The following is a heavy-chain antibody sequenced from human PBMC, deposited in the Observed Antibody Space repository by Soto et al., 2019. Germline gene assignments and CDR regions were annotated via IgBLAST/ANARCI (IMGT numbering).Heavy chain of an antibody. D-gene: IGHD6-6*01. V-gene: IGHV3-13*01. CDR2: IGTAGDT. CDR1: GFTFSSYD. Sequence: GGSLRLSCAASGFTFSSYDMHWVRQATGKGQEWVSAIGTAGDTYYPGSVKGRFTISRENAKNSLYLQKNSLRAGDTAVYYCARGLGSSSGDDALDIWGQGTMVTVS. J-gene: IGHJ3*02. CDR3: ARGLGSSSGDDALDI.